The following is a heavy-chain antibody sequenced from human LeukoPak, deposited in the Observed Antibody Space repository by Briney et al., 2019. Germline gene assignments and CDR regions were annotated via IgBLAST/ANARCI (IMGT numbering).Heavy chain of an antibody. CDR1: EFTFSNYW. D-gene: IGHD5-12*01. CDR2: IKQDGSEK. J-gene: IGHJ3*02. CDR3: ARDGRGYSGTPESFDI. Sequence: GGSLRLSCAASEFTFSNYWMSWVRQAPGKGLEWVANIKQDGSEKYYVDSVKGRFTISRDNAKNSLYLQMNSLRAEDTAVYYCARDGRGYSGTPESFDIWGQGTMVTVSS. V-gene: IGHV3-7*01.